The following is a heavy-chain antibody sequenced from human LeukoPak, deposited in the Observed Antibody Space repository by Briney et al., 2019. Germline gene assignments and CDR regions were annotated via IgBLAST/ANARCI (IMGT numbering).Heavy chain of an antibody. CDR2: IRQDGSKE. CDR1: GFTFSNYG. J-gene: IGHJ6*03. V-gene: IGHV3-33*03. CDR3: AKDCCPDDELRFLEWFHYMDV. D-gene: IGHD3-3*01. Sequence: GGSLRLSCAASGFTFSNYGMHWVRQAPGMGLEWVAVIRQDGSKEYYADSVKGRFTISRNNSRNPPYLQMNSLRAEDAAGYYCAKDCCPDDELRFLEWFHYMDVWGKGTPVTVSS.